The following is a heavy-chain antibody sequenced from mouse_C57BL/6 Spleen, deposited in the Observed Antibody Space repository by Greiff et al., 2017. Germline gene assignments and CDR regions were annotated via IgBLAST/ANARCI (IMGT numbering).Heavy chain of an antibody. Sequence: EVMLVESGGGLVQPGGSMKLSCVASGFTFSNYWMNWVRQSPEKGLEWVAQIRLKSDNYATHYAESVKGRFTISRDDSKSSVYLQMNNLRAEDTGIYYCTAYYYGDYWGQGTTLTVSS. CDR3: TAYYYGDY. J-gene: IGHJ2*01. CDR2: IRLKSDNYAT. V-gene: IGHV6-3*01. CDR1: GFTFSNYW. D-gene: IGHD6-5*01.